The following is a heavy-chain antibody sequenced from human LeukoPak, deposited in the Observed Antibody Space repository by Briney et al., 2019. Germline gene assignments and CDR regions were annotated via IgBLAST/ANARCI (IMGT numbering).Heavy chain of an antibody. J-gene: IGHJ6*02. CDR3: ARANYYSMDV. V-gene: IGHV3-74*01. Sequence: GGSLRLSCAASRFTFSSYWMHWVRQAPGKGLVWVSRIKSDGSSTSYADSVKGRFTISRDNAKNTLYLQMNSLRAEDTAVYSCARANYYSMDVWCQGTTVTVSS. CDR1: RFTFSSYW. CDR2: IKSDGSST.